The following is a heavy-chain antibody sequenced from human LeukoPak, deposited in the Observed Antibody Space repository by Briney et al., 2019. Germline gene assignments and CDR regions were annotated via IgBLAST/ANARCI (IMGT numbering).Heavy chain of an antibody. CDR2: ITTNNGNT. J-gene: IGHJ4*02. D-gene: IGHD3-22*01. V-gene: IGHV1-18*01. CDR3: ARVLGSRHYYESTGYLDY. CDR1: GYTFTIYD. Sequence: ASVKVSCKASGYTFTIYDITWVRQAPGQGLERMGWITTNNGNTNYAQKFQGRVTMTTDTSTSTAYMELRSLRSDDTAVYYCARVLGSRHYYESTGYLDYWGQGTLVTVSS.